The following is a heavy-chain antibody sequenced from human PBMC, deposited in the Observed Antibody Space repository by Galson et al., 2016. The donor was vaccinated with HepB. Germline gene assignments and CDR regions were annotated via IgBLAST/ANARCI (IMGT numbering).Heavy chain of an antibody. CDR1: GLTFTTYS. CDR2: ISGESFYI. D-gene: IGHD3-10*01. V-gene: IGHV3-21*01. CDR3: ARDMDGMGV. Sequence: SLRLSCAASGLTFTTYSMHWVRQAPGKGLEWVSSISGESFYIYNADSVKGRFTISRDNSKNTLYLQMNSLRPEDTAVYYCARDMDGMGVWGHGTTVTVSS. J-gene: IGHJ6*02.